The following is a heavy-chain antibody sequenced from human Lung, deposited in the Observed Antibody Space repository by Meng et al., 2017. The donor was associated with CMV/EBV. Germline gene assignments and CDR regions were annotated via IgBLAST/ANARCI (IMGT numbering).Heavy chain of an antibody. CDR1: GYTFTGYY. D-gene: IGHD3-3*01. V-gene: IGHV1-2*02. CDR3: ARDRLRFLEWSYGMDV. CDR2: INPNSGGT. Sequence: ASVKVSCKASGYTFTGYYMHWVRQAPGQGLEWMGWINPNSGGTNYAQKFQGRVTMTRDTSISTAYMELSRLRSDDTAVYYCARDRLRFLEWSYGMDVWGQGTTVXVSS. J-gene: IGHJ6*02.